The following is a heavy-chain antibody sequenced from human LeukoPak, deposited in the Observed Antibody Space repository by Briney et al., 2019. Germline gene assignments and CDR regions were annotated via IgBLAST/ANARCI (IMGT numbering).Heavy chain of an antibody. CDR3: AKERWGRYSSFEY. CDR2: ISGSGDST. CDR1: GFTFSSYA. J-gene: IGHJ4*02. Sequence: PGGSLRLSCEASGFTFSSYAMSWVRQAPGKGLEWVSVISGSGDSTYYADSVKGRFTVSRDNSKNTLYLQMNSLTVEDTAVYYCAKERWGRYSSFEYWGQGTLVTVSS. V-gene: IGHV3-23*01. D-gene: IGHD3-16*01.